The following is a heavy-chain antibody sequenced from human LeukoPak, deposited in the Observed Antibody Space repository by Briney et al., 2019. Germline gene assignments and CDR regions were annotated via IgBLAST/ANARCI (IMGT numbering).Heavy chain of an antibody. CDR1: GFTFSSYW. CDR2: INSDGSST. J-gene: IGHJ4*02. Sequence: GGSLRLSCAASGFTFSSYWMHWVRQAPGKGLVWVSRINSDGSSTSYADSVKGRFTISRDNSKNTLYLQMNSLRAEDTAVYYCAKDPYYYDSSGYYYWSGFDYWGQGTLVTVSS. CDR3: AKDPYYYDSSGYYYWSGFDY. D-gene: IGHD3-22*01. V-gene: IGHV3-74*01.